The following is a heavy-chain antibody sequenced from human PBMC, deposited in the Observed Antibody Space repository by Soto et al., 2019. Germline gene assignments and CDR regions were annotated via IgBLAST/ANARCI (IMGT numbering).Heavy chain of an antibody. CDR2: INHSGSN. CDR1: GGSFSTYY. J-gene: IGHJ3*02. V-gene: IGHV4-34*01. Sequence: QLQQWGAGLLKPSETLSLTCVVSGGSFSTYYYNWIRQSPGKGLAWIGEINHSGSNNYSPSLKSRVTMSLDTSKNQFALKLTSVTAADTAVYYGARGGSNDWQVAFDIWGQGTMVTVSS. CDR3: ARGGSNDWQVAFDI. D-gene: IGHD3-9*01.